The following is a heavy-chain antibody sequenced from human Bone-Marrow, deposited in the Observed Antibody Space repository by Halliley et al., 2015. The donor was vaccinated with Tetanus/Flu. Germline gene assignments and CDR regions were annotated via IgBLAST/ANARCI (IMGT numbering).Heavy chain of an antibody. Sequence: GATYKRERPPYNPSLKRRTTIPVDTSKTQFSLALPAVTAADTAIYYCARDTQWLILPRVFDIWGQGTMVTVSS. J-gene: IGHJ3*02. CDR3: ARDTQWLILPRVFDI. V-gene: IGHV4-34*01. CDR2: TYKRERP. D-gene: IGHD6-19*01.